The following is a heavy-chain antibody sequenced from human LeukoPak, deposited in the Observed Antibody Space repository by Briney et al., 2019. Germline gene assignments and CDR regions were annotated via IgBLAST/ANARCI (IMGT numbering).Heavy chain of an antibody. Sequence: SVKVSCKASGGTFSSYAISWVRQAPGQGLEWMGRIIPILGIANYAQKFQGRVTITADKSTSTAYMELSSLRSEDTAVYYYARGSVDTAMPIDYWGQGTLVTVSS. CDR1: GGTFSSYA. CDR2: IIPILGIA. CDR3: ARGSVDTAMPIDY. J-gene: IGHJ4*02. D-gene: IGHD5-18*01. V-gene: IGHV1-69*04.